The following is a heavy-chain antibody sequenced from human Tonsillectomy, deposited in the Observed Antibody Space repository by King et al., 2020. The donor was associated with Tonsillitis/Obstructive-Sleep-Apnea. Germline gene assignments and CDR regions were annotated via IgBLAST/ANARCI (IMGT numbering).Heavy chain of an antibody. CDR1: GGSISSYY. J-gene: IGHJ4*02. V-gene: IGHV4-59*08. Sequence: QLQESGPGLVKPSETLSLTCTVSGGSISSYYWSWIRPPPGKGLEWIGYIYYSGSTNYNPSLKSRVTISVDTSKNQFSLKLSSVTAADTAVYYCARLPGDDYYFDYWGQGTLVTVSS. D-gene: IGHD3-16*01. CDR2: IYYSGST. CDR3: ARLPGDDYYFDY.